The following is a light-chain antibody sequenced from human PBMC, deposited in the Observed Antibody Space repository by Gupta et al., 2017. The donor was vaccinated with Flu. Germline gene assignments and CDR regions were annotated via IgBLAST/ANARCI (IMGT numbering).Light chain of an antibody. Sequence: DTVMTQSPPSLSVTPWAPALISCRSSQNVLHINGYNYFDWYLQKPGQPPPILFFLASNRASGVPDRFIGSGSGTIVTLQISRVEAEDVGVYYCMQPLHTPPTFGQGTKVEIK. V-gene: IGKV2-28*01. CDR2: LAS. CDR1: QNVLHINGYNY. CDR3: MQPLHTPPT. J-gene: IGKJ1*01.